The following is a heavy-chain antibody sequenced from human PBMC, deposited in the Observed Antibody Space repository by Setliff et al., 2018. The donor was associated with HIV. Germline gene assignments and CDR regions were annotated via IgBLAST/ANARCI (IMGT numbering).Heavy chain of an antibody. CDR1: GGSISTSNW. D-gene: IGHD3-9*01. CDR2: IYYSGST. V-gene: IGHV4-28*06. Sequence: PSETLSLTCTVSGGSISTSNWWGWIRQTPGKGLEWIGYIYYSGSTNYNPSLKSRVTMSLDTSKNQFSLKLNSVTALDTAVYYCARGEKLRYFDWSVREGCAFDIWGQGTMVTVSS. CDR3: ARGEKLRYFDWSVREGCAFDI. J-gene: IGHJ3*02.